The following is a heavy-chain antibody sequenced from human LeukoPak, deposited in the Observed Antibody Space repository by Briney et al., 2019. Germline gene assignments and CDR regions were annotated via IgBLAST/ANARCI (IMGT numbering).Heavy chain of an antibody. Sequence: SATLSLTCAVYGWSFNDYYWNWIRQPPGKGLEWIGEINARGDTNFNPSLKSRVTISVDTSKSQFSLRLTSMIAADTAVYYCARGQVPAARGYNWFDPWGQGTLVTVSS. CDR3: ARGQVPAARGYNWFDP. CDR2: INARGDT. CDR1: GWSFNDYY. D-gene: IGHD2-2*01. J-gene: IGHJ5*02. V-gene: IGHV4-34*01.